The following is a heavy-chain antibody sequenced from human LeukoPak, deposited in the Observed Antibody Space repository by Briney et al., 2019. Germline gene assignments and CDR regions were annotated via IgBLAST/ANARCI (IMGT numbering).Heavy chain of an antibody. Sequence: GGSLRLSCAASGFTFSSYAMNWVRQAPGKGLEWVSVIYGSGDKTYYADSVKGRFTISRDNSKNTLYLQMNSLRVDDTAVYYCAKERSSGLHDAFDIWGQGTMATVSS. D-gene: IGHD6-6*01. J-gene: IGHJ3*02. V-gene: IGHV3-23*01. CDR1: GFTFSSYA. CDR3: AKERSSGLHDAFDI. CDR2: IYGSGDKT.